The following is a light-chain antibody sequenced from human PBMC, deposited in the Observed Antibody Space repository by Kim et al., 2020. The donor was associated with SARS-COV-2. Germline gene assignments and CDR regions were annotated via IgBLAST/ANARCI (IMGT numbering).Light chain of an antibody. Sequence: SYELTQPPSVSVAPGETARITCGGDNIGSKSVHWYQQRPGQAPVLVIYFDSDRSSGIPERFSGSNSGNTATLTISRVEAGDEADYYCQVWHSGSDQGGVFGGGTQLTVL. CDR1: NIGSKS. CDR2: FDS. J-gene: IGLJ3*02. V-gene: IGLV3-21*04. CDR3: QVWHSGSDQGGV.